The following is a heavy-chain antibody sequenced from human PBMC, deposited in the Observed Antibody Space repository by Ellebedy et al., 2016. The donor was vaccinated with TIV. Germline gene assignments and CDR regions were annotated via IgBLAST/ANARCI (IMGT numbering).Heavy chain of an antibody. CDR1: GYSFPTYW. CDR3: ARPNMGYYYMDA. D-gene: IGHD2/OR15-2a*01. V-gene: IGHV5-51*01. Sequence: GESLKISCKGSGYSFPTYWIGWVRQMPGKGLEWMGIIYPGDSDTRYSPSFEGQFTISADKSISTVFLQWSSLKASDTAIYYCARPNMGYYYMDAWGTGTTVSVSS. CDR2: IYPGDSDT. J-gene: IGHJ6*03.